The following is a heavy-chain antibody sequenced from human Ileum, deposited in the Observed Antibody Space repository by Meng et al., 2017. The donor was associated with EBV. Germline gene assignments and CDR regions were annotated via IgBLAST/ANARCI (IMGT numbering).Heavy chain of an antibody. CDR2: INSDGSNT. J-gene: IGHJ4*02. V-gene: IGHV3-74*01. Sequence: EVQLVESGGGLVQPGGSLRLSCAVSGFTFSTYWMHWVRQAPGKGLVWVSRINSDGSNTDYADSVKGRFTISRDNAKNTLYLQMDSLRAEDTALYYCGRVGTDGGYWGQGTLVTVSP. CDR1: GFTFSTYW. D-gene: IGHD2-21*02. CDR3: GRVGTDGGY.